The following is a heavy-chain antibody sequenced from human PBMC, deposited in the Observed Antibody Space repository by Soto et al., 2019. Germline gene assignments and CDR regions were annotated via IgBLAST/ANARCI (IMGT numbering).Heavy chain of an antibody. V-gene: IGHV4-4*02. J-gene: IGHJ6*02. CDR1: GGSISSSNW. CDR3: ARAQGDGILAVQALHYYGMDV. Sequence: PSETLSLTCAVSGGSISSSNWWSWVRQPPGKGLEWIGEIYHSGSTNYNPSLKSRVTISVDKSKNQFSLKLSSVTAADTAVYYCARAQGDGILAVQALHYYGMDVWVQGTTVT. D-gene: IGHD3-16*01. CDR2: IYHSGST.